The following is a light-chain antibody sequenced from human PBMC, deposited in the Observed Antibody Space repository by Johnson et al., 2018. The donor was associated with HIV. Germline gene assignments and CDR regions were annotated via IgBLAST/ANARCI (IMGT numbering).Light chain of an antibody. V-gene: IGLV1-51*01. CDR3: GTWGSSLRVGF. J-gene: IGLJ1*01. CDR2: DNN. CDR1: SSNIGNNY. Sequence: QAVLTQPPSVSASPGQKVTISCSGSSSNIGNNYVSWYQQLPGRAPKLLIYDNNKRPSGIPDRFSGSKSGTSATLGITGLQTGDEAVYYCGTWGSSLRVGFCGNVTKLTVL.